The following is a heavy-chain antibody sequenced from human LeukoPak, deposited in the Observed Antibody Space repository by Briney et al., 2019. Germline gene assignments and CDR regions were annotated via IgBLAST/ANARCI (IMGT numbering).Heavy chain of an antibody. D-gene: IGHD3-16*01. V-gene: IGHV3-21*04. Sequence: GGFLRLSCAASGFTFSSYSMNWVRQAPGKGLEWVSSISSSSSYIYYADSVKGRFTISRDNAQNSLFLQMKSLRAEDTAVYYCARYRVITNDYFDSWGQGTLVTVSS. CDR1: GFTFSSYS. CDR2: ISSSSSYI. J-gene: IGHJ4*02. CDR3: ARYRVITNDYFDS.